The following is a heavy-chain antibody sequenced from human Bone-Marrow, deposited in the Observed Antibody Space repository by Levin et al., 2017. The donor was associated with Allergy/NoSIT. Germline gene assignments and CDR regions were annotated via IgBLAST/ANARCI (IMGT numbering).Heavy chain of an antibody. V-gene: IGHV1-69*13. J-gene: IGHJ5*02. CDR2: IIPIFGTA. D-gene: IGHD6-13*01. CDR1: GGTFSSYA. Sequence: SVKVSCKASGGTFSSYAISWVRQAPGQGLEWMGGIIPIFGTANYAQKFQGRVTITADESTSTAYMELSSLRSEDTAVYYCARDPRGVIAAAGTDWFDPWGQGTLVTVSS. CDR3: ARDPRGVIAAAGTDWFDP.